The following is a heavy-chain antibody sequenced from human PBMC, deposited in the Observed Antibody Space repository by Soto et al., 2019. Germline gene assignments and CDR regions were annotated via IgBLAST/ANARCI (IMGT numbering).Heavy chain of an antibody. Sequence: SETLSLTCAVSGGSISSGGYSWSWIRQPPGKGLEWIGYIYHSGSTYYNPSLKSRVTISVDRSKNQFSLKLSSVTAADTAVYYCARGVVAATHWFDPWGQGTRVTVSS. V-gene: IGHV4-30-2*01. D-gene: IGHD2-15*01. CDR3: ARGVVAATHWFDP. J-gene: IGHJ5*02. CDR2: IYHSGST. CDR1: GGSISSGGYS.